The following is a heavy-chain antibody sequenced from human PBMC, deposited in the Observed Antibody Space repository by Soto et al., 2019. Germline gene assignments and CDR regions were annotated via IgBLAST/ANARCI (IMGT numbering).Heavy chain of an antibody. V-gene: IGHV1-2*02. Sequence: GASVKVSCKASGYTFTDYFIHWVRQAPGQGFEWMGWINPNSRGTNYAQKFQGRVTMTRDTSNNTAYMELRGLRSDDTAVYYCARVTLKAGNWFDPWGQGTLVTVYS. CDR1: GYTFTDYF. CDR3: ARVTLKAGNWFDP. J-gene: IGHJ5*02. CDR2: INPNSRGT.